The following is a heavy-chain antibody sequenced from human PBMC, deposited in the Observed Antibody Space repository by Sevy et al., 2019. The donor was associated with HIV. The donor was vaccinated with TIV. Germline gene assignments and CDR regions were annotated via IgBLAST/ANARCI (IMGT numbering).Heavy chain of an antibody. J-gene: IGHJ5*02. V-gene: IGHV3-30*04. D-gene: IGHD6-13*01. CDR2: VSYDGREK. CDR3: ARDAGVGFSTWYSIPDL. Sequence: GGSLRLSCAASGFTFSTYTLHWVRQAPGKGLEWVAAVSYDGREKYYADSVKGRFTVSRETSEGTLFLQMRSLRDEDTSFYYCARDAGVGFSTWYSIPDLWGQGTLVTVSS. CDR1: GFTFSTYT.